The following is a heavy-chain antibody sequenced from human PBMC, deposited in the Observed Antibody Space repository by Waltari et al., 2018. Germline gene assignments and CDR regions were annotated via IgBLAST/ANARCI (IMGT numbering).Heavy chain of an antibody. D-gene: IGHD6-13*01. CDR1: GGTFSSYA. CDR3: ARDLEAAAGSYYYYYGMDV. V-gene: IGHV1-69*13. CDR2: IIPIFGTA. J-gene: IGHJ6*02. Sequence: QVQLVQSGAEVKKPGSSVKVSCKASGGTFSSYAISWVRQAPGQGLEWMGGIIPIFGTANYAQKFQGRVTITADESTSTAYMELSSLRSEDTAVYYCARDLEAAAGSYYYYYGMDVWGQGTTVTVSS.